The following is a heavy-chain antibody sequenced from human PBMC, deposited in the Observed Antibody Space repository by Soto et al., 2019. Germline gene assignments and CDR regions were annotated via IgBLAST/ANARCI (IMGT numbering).Heavy chain of an antibody. Sequence: ASVKVSCKASGYTFTSYAMNWVRQAPGQGLEWMGWMNPKNSDTRYAPQFQGRVTMTRDTSINTAYMDLRRLTSDDTAIYYCARDGPGAGNDDFDYWGQGTLVTVSS. CDR2: MNPKNSDT. J-gene: IGHJ4*02. CDR1: GYTFTSYA. D-gene: IGHD6-13*01. CDR3: ARDGPGAGNDDFDY. V-gene: IGHV1-2*02.